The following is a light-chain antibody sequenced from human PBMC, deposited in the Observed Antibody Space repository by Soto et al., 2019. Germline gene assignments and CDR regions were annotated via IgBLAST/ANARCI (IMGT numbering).Light chain of an antibody. V-gene: IGKV1-39*01. CDR1: ENINSY. J-gene: IGKJ1*01. CDR2: AAS. CDR3: QQSYSSLVT. Sequence: DIQMTQSPSSLSASVEDRVIITCRASENINSYLNWYQQKPGKAPKLLIYAASSLQSGVPSRFSGSGSETVFTLTITNLQPEDSATYYGQQSYSSLVTCGQGTKVEI.